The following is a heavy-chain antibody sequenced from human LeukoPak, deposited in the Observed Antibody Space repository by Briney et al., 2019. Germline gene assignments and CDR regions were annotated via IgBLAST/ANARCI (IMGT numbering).Heavy chain of an antibody. CDR3: ARTYDHTGSHYYYYMDV. V-gene: IGHV3-48*01. CDR1: GFTFNSYT. D-gene: IGHD3-22*01. CDR2: ISSGSDTI. Sequence: GGSLRLSCAASGFTFNSYTMNWVRQAPGQGLEWVSFISSGSDTIYYADSVKGRFTISRDNAKNLLSLQMNSLSAEDTAVYFCARTYDHTGSHYYYYMDVWGKGTTVTVSS. J-gene: IGHJ6*03.